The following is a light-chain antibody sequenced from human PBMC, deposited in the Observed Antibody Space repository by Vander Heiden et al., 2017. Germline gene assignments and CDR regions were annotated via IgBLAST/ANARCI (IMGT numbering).Light chain of an antibody. CDR1: SSNIRTNT. Sequence: QSVLTQPPSASRTPGQRVTIPCSGSSSNIRTNTLNWFQQLPGTALKLLIYFNNRRPSGVPDRFAGSKSGTSASLAIRGLQSEDEADYYCAAWDDSLNALVFGGGTKLTVL. J-gene: IGLJ3*02. CDR2: FNN. V-gene: IGLV1-44*01. CDR3: AAWDDSLNALV.